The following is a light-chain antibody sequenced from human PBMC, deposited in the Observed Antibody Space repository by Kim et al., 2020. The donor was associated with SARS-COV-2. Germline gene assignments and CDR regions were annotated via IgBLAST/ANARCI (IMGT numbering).Light chain of an antibody. V-gene: IGLV2-14*03. J-gene: IGLJ1*01. Sequence: QSITSSCTGTISDVGGYNDVTWYQQHPGKVPKVMIYVVRNRPSGVSNLFSGSKAGNTASLTISGLQPEDEADYYCYSYTSSSTYVVGSGTKVTVL. CDR3: YSYTSSSTYV. CDR1: ISDVGGYND. CDR2: VVR.